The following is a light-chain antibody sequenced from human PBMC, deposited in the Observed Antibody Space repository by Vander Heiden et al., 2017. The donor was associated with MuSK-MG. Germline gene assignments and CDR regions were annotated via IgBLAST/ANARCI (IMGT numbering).Light chain of an antibody. CDR2: AAS. CDR1: QSIESY. CDR3: QQGYSTPSN. J-gene: IGKJ2*01. Sequence: DIQMTQSPSSLSASVGDRVTITCRASQSIESYLNWYQQKSGNAPKLLIFAASSLESGGPSRLSGGVSGTDFYLAIISRQPEDFATYYCQQGYSTPSNFGKGTKIEIK. V-gene: IGKV1-39*01.